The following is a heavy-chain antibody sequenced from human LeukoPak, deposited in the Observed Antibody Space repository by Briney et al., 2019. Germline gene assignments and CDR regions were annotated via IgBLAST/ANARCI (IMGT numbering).Heavy chain of an antibody. D-gene: IGHD4-17*01. J-gene: IGHJ3*02. CDR2: ISHSGST. Sequence: SETLSLTCAVYGGSFSYYYWSWIRQPPGKGLEWIGEISHSGSTNYNPSLKSRVTISVDTSKNQFSLKLSSVTAADTAVYYCARGSSLRDADAFDIWGQGTMVTVSS. CDR1: GGSFSYYY. V-gene: IGHV4-34*01. CDR3: ARGSSLRDADAFDI.